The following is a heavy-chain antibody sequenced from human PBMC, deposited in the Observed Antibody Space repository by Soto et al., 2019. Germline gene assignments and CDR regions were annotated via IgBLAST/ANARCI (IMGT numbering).Heavy chain of an antibody. D-gene: IGHD3-10*01. Sequence: PRGSLRLSCAASGFTFSSHTMNWVRQAPGKGLEWISYITSTSSTKNYADSVKGRFTISRDNANNSLYLQMNSLRDEDTAVYYCARRITMVRGPYYYYAMDVWGQGTTVTVSS. CDR1: GFTFSSHT. CDR3: ARRITMVRGPYYYYAMDV. J-gene: IGHJ6*02. V-gene: IGHV3-48*02. CDR2: ITSTSSTK.